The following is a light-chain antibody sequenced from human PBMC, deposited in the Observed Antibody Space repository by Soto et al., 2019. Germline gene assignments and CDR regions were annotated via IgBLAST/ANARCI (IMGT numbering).Light chain of an antibody. Sequence: QSALTQPASVSGSLGQSITISCTGTSSDVGGYNYVSWYQQHPGKDPKVVIFEVTYRPSGVSSRFSGSKSGNTASLTVSGLQAEDEGDYYCSSYTGTSTVVFGGGTKLTVL. J-gene: IGLJ2*01. CDR3: SSYTGTSTVV. V-gene: IGLV2-14*01. CDR2: EVT. CDR1: SSDVGGYNY.